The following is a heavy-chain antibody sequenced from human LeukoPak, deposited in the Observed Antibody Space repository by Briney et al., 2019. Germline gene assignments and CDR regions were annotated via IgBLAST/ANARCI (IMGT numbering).Heavy chain of an antibody. D-gene: IGHD3-16*02. CDR3: AGGRRLRLGELSPWIDY. J-gene: IGHJ4*02. V-gene: IGHV3-48*01. Sequence: GGSLRLSCAASGFTFSSYSMNWVRQAPGKGLEWVSYISSSSSTIYYADSVKGRLTISRDNAKNSLYLQMNSLRAEDTAVYYCAGGRRLRLGELSPWIDYWGQGTLVTVSS. CDR2: ISSSSSTI. CDR1: GFTFSSYS.